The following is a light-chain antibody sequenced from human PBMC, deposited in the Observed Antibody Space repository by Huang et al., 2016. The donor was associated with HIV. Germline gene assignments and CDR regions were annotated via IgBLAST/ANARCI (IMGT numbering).Light chain of an antibody. CDR1: QPILHDSDSRNY. CDR2: WAS. CDR3: QQYYSSPFT. Sequence: DIVMTQSPDSLAVSLGERATINCTSSQPILHDSDSRNYLAWYQQKPGQPPKLLIHWASSRKSGVPDRFIGSGSGTDFTLTISSLQAEDVAVYYCQQYYSSPFTFGPGTNVDI. V-gene: IGKV4-1*01. J-gene: IGKJ3*01.